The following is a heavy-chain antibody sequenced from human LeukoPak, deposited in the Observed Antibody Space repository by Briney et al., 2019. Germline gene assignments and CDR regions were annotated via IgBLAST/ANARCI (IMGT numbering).Heavy chain of an antibody. CDR1: GYSFTSYW. J-gene: IGHJ4*02. Sequence: GESLKISCKGSGYSFTSYWIGWVRQMPGKGLEWMGIIYPGDSDTRYRPSFQGQVTISADKSISTAYLQWSSLNASDTTMYYCARQLAGTNSPLDYWGQGTLVTVSS. V-gene: IGHV5-51*01. D-gene: IGHD1-1*01. CDR2: IYPGDSDT. CDR3: ARQLAGTNSPLDY.